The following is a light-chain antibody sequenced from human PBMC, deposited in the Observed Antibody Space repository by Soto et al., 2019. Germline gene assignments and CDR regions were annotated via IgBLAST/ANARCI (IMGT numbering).Light chain of an antibody. CDR2: DVN. Sequence: QSVLTQPPSASGSPGQSVTISCTGTSSDVGAYIFVSWYQQHPGKAPKLMIYDVNRRPSGVPDRFSGSKSGNTASLTVSGLQAEDEADYYCVSFAGGTYVFGTGTQLTVL. CDR1: SSDVGAYIF. V-gene: IGLV2-8*01. J-gene: IGLJ1*01. CDR3: VSFAGGTYV.